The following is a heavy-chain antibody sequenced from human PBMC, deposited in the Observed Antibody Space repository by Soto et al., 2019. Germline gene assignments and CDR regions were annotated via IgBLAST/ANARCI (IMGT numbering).Heavy chain of an antibody. J-gene: IGHJ4*02. Sequence: SETLSLTCTVSGGSISSGGYYWSWIRQHPGKGLEWIGYIYYSGSTYYNPSLKSRVTISVDTSKNQFSLKLSSVTAADTAVYFCARFTTGNYGYLDYWGQGTLVTVSS. CDR2: IYYSGST. D-gene: IGHD3-10*01. CDR3: ARFTTGNYGYLDY. CDR1: GGSISSGGYY. V-gene: IGHV4-31*03.